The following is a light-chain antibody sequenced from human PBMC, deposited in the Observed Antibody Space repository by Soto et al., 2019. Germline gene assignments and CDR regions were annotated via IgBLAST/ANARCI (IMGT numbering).Light chain of an antibody. CDR3: QQYYRLSA. CDR2: KTS. J-gene: IGKJ2*01. CDR1: QSINPW. Sequence: DIQMTQSPPILSASVGETVTITCRASQSINPWLAWYQQKPGKAPRLLIYKTSDLENGVPSRFSGSGSGTECTLTINSLQPDDFATYFCQQYYRLSAFGPGTK. V-gene: IGKV1-5*03.